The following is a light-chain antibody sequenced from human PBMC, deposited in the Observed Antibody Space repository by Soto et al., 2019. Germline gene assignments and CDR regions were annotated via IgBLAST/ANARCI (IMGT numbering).Light chain of an antibody. V-gene: IGLV2-14*01. CDR3: SSYTSSSTLVV. Sequence: QSALTQPASVSGSPGQSITISCTGTSSDVGGYNYVSWYQQHPGKAPKLMIYDVSNRPSGVSNRFSGSKSGNTASLPISGLQAADEDDYYCSSYTSSSTLVVFGGGTKLTVL. CDR1: SSDVGGYNY. CDR2: DVS. J-gene: IGLJ2*01.